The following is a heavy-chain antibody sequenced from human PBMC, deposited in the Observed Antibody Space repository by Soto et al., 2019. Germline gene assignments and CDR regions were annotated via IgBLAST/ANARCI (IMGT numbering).Heavy chain of an antibody. CDR2: IYYSGST. Sequence: SETLSLTCTVSGGSISSYYWSWFRQPPGKGLEWIGYIYYSGSTNYNPSLKSRVTISVDTSKNQFSLKLSSVTAADTAVYYCARGITIFGVVSSEYYFDYWGQGTLVPVSS. CDR3: ARGITIFGVVSSEYYFDY. CDR1: GGSISSYY. D-gene: IGHD3-3*01. J-gene: IGHJ4*02. V-gene: IGHV4-59*01.